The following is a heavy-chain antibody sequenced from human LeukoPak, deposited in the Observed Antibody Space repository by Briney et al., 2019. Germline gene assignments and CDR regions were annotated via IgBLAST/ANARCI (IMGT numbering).Heavy chain of an antibody. J-gene: IGHJ3*01. CDR1: GYTFTGYD. Sequence: ASVKVSCKASGYTFTGYDINWVRQATGQGLEWMGWMNPNSGNTGYAQKFQGRVTMTRNTSISTAYMELSSLRSEDTAVYYCARDMSTRVTPISYAFDVWGQGTMVTVSS. D-gene: IGHD4-23*01. CDR2: MNPNSGNT. CDR3: ARDMSTRVTPISYAFDV. V-gene: IGHV1-8*01.